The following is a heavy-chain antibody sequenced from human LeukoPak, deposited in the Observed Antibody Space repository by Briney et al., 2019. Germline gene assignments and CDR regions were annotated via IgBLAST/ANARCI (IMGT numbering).Heavy chain of an antibody. CDR3: ASSGWDYYYYYYMDV. J-gene: IGHJ6*03. D-gene: IGHD6-19*01. Sequence: SETLSLTCAVYGGSFSTYYWSWIRQPPGKGLEWIGEINHSGSTNYNPSLKSRVTISVDTPKNQFSLKLSSVTAADTAVYYCASSGWDYYYYYYMDVWGKGTLVTVSS. CDR2: INHSGST. V-gene: IGHV4-34*01. CDR1: GGSFSTYY.